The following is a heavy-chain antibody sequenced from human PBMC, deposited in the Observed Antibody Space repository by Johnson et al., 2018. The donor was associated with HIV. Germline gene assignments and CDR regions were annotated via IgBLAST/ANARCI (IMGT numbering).Heavy chain of an antibody. Sequence: VQLVESGGGLVPPGGSLTLSCAASGFTFSHYWMHWVRQAPGKGLEWVAVISYDGSNKYYADFVKGRFTISRDTSQNTLYLQMNSLRAEDTAVYYCARGGVIHDAFDIWGQGTMVTLSS. V-gene: IGHV3-30*03. D-gene: IGHD3-3*01. CDR3: ARGGVIHDAFDI. CDR1: GFTFSHYW. J-gene: IGHJ3*02. CDR2: ISYDGSNK.